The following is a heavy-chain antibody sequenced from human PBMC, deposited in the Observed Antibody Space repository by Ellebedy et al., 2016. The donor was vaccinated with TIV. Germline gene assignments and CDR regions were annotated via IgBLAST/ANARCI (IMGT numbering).Heavy chain of an antibody. V-gene: IGHV3-30*18. J-gene: IGHJ4*02. D-gene: IGHD3-10*01. Sequence: GESLKISCAASGFTFSSYGMHWVRQAPGKGLEWVAVISYDGSNKYYADSVKGRFTISRDNSKNTLYLQMNSLRAEDTAVYYCAKSLSGSDYWGQGTLVTVSS. CDR2: ISYDGSNK. CDR1: GFTFSSYG. CDR3: AKSLSGSDY.